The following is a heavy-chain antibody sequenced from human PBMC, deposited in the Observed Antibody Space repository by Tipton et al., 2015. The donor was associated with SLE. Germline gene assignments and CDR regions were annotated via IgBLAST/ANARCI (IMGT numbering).Heavy chain of an antibody. J-gene: IGHJ4*02. CDR2: IYYGGST. Sequence: TLSLTCTVSGDSISSGGSYWSWIRLHPGKGLEWIGYIYYGGSTFFNPSLNSRISISVDTTKNQFSLTLNSVTAADTAVYYCARCGRADPSGSGSCRYYFDFWGQGTLVTVSS. CDR1: GDSISSGGSY. CDR3: ARCGRADPSGSGSCRYYFDF. V-gene: IGHV4-31*03. D-gene: IGHD2-15*01.